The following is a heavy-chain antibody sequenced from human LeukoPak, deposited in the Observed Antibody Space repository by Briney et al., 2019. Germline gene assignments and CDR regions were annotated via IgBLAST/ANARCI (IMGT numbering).Heavy chain of an antibody. J-gene: IGHJ4*02. CDR3: HGGGSSWYDY. CDR1: GGSISSSNW. V-gene: IGHV3-7*01. Sequence: GTLSLTCAVSGGSISSSNWWSWVRQAPGKGLEWVANIKQDGSEKYYVDSVKGRFTISRDNAKNSLYLQMNSLRAEDTAVYYCHGGGSSWYDYWGQGTLVTVST. CDR2: IKQDGSEK. D-gene: IGHD6-13*01.